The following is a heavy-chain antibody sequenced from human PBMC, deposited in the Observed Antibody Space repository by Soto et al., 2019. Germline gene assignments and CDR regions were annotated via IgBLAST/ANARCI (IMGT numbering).Heavy chain of an antibody. CDR1: GGSFSGYY. Sequence: SETLSLTCAVYGGSFSGYYWSWIRQPPGKGLEWIGEIYHSGSTNYNPSLKSRVTISVDKSKNQFSLKLSSVTAADTAVYYCARDSVVPAVYRGGGYYYGMDVWGQGTTVTVSS. V-gene: IGHV4-34*01. CDR3: ARDSVVPAVYRGGGYYYGMDV. D-gene: IGHD2-2*01. J-gene: IGHJ6*02. CDR2: IYHSGST.